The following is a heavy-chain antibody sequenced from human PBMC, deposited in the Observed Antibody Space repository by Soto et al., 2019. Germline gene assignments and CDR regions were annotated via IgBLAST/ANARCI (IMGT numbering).Heavy chain of an antibody. CDR3: ARGSRIAARPYYFDY. D-gene: IGHD6-6*01. J-gene: IGHJ4*02. Sequence: VAVISYDGSNKYYADSVKGRFTISRDNSKNTLYLQMNSLRAEDTAVYYCARGSRIAARPYYFDYWGQGTLVTVSS. CDR2: ISYDGSNK. V-gene: IGHV3-30-3*01.